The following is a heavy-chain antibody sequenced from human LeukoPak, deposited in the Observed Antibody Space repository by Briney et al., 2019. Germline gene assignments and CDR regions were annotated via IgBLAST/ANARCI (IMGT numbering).Heavy chain of an antibody. CDR2: INWNGGST. CDR1: GFPFHDYG. CDR3: AREAPAAGTVGAFDI. Sequence: GSLRLSCAASGFPFHDYGMSWVRKAPGKGLEWVSGINWNGGSTGYADTVKGRFTISRDNAKNSLYLQMNSLRAEDTALYYCAREAPAAGTVGAFDIWGQGTMVTVSS. J-gene: IGHJ3*02. D-gene: IGHD3/OR15-3a*01. V-gene: IGHV3-20*04.